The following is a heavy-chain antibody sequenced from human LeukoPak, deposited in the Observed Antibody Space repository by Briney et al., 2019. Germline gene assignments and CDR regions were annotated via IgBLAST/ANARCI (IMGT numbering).Heavy chain of an antibody. CDR1: GYTFTIYG. V-gene: IGHV1-18*01. CDR3: ARDIVVVTANDYYYGMDV. Sequence: ASVKVSCKASGYTFTIYGVSWVRQAPGQGLEWMGWISGYNGNTNYAQKLQGRVTMTADTSTSSVYMELRSLRSDDTAVYYCARDIVVVTANDYYYGMDVWGQGTTVTVSS. D-gene: IGHD2-21*02. CDR2: ISGYNGNT. J-gene: IGHJ6*02.